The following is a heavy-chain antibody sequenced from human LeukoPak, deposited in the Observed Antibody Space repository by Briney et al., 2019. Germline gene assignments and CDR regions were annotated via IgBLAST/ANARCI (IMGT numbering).Heavy chain of an antibody. Sequence: SETLSLTCAVYGGSFSGYYWSWIRQPPGKGLEWIGEINHSGSTNYNPSLKSRVTISVDTSKNQFSLKLSSVTAADTAVYYCARDRPQMAVGYYYDSSGPGAFDIWGQGTMVTVSS. J-gene: IGHJ3*02. V-gene: IGHV4-34*01. CDR2: INHSGST. CDR3: ARDRPQMAVGYYYDSSGPGAFDI. D-gene: IGHD3-22*01. CDR1: GGSFSGYY.